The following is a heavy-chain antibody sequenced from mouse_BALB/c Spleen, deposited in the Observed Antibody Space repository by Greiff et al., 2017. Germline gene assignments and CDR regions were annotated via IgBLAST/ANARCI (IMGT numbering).Heavy chain of an antibody. Sequence: EVQLQQSGPELVKPGASVKISCKASGYSFTGYYMHWVKQSHVKSLEWIGRINPYNGATSYNQNFKDKASLTVDKSSSTAYMELHSLTSEDSAVYYCARGVDYDERAAWFAYWGQGTLVTVSA. J-gene: IGHJ3*01. V-gene: IGHV1-26*01. CDR2: INPYNGAT. CDR3: ARGVDYDERAAWFAY. D-gene: IGHD2-4*01. CDR1: GYSFTGYY.